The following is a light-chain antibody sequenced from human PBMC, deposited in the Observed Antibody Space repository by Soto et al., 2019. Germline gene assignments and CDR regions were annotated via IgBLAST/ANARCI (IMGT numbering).Light chain of an antibody. CDR1: SSDVGAYNF. J-gene: IGLJ2*01. CDR3: SSYTTGTTLG. V-gene: IGLV2-14*03. Sequence: QSALTQPASVSGSPGQSITISCTGTSSDVGAYNFVSWYQQHPGKAPKLMIYDVTNRPSGVSSRFSGSKYGNTASLAISGLQAEDEAAYYCSSYTTGTTLGFGGGTKLTVL. CDR2: DVT.